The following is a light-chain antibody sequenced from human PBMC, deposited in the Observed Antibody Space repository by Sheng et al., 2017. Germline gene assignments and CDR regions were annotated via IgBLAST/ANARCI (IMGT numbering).Light chain of an antibody. J-gene: IGLJ2*01. CDR1: SSDVGAYDY. Sequence: QSALTQPASVSGSPGQSITISCTGTSSDVGAYDYVSWYQQHPGKVPKLIIFDVFRRPSGVSTRFSGSKSGNTASLTISGLQPEDEANYYCSSYTISSTRVFGGGTKLTVL. V-gene: IGLV2-14*03. CDR2: DVF. CDR3: SSYTISSTRV.